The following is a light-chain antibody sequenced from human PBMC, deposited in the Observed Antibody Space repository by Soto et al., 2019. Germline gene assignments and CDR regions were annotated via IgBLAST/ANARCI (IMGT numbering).Light chain of an antibody. Sequence: DIQMTQSPSTLSASVGDRVTITCRASQSISSWLAWYQQKPGKAPKLLIYKASTLKSGVPSRFSGSGSGTEFTLTISSLQPDDFATYYCQLYNSYWTFGQGTKVEIK. J-gene: IGKJ1*01. CDR1: QSISSW. V-gene: IGKV1-5*03. CDR3: QLYNSYWT. CDR2: KAS.